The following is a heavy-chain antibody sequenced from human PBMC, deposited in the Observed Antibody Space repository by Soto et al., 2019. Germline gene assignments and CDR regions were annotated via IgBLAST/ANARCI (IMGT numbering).Heavy chain of an antibody. Sequence: SETLSPTCTVSGGSISSGDYYWSWIRQPPGKGLEWIGYIYYSGSTYYNPSLKSRVTISVDTSKNQFSLKLSSVTAADTAVYYCARDFRNYDSSGLINWFDPWGQGTLVTVSS. CDR2: IYYSGST. CDR3: ARDFRNYDSSGLINWFDP. D-gene: IGHD3-22*01. CDR1: GGSISSGDYY. V-gene: IGHV4-30-4*01. J-gene: IGHJ5*02.